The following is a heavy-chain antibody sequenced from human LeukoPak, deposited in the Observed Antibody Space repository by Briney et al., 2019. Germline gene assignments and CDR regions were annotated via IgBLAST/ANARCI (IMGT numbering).Heavy chain of an antibody. J-gene: IGHJ5*02. CDR1: GYSISSGYY. V-gene: IGHV4-38-2*01. Sequence: PSETLSLTCAVSGYSISSGYYWGWIRQPPGKGLEWIGCIYHSGSTYYNPSLKSRVTISVDTSKNQFSLKLSSVTAADTAVYYCARHELDTARTNWFDPWGQGTLVTVSS. D-gene: IGHD5-18*01. CDR2: IYHSGST. CDR3: ARHELDTARTNWFDP.